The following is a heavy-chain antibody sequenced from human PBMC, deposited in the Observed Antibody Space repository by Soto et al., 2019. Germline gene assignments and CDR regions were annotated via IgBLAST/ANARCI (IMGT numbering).Heavy chain of an antibody. V-gene: IGHV4-34*09. CDR2: INHSGST. CDR1: GGSFSGYY. CDR3: ARFALVSDYYYGMDV. Sequence: SETLSLTCAVYGGSFSGYYWSWIRQPPGKGLEWIGYINHSGSTYYNPSLKSRVTISVDTSKNQFSLKLSSVTAADTAVYYCARFALVSDYYYGMDVWGQGTTVTVSS. D-gene: IGHD2-8*02. J-gene: IGHJ6*02.